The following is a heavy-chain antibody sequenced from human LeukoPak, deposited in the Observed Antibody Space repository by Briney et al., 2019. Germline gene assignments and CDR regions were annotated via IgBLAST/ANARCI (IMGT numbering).Heavy chain of an antibody. J-gene: IGHJ4*02. CDR1: GYTFTSYD. Sequence: ASVKVSCKASGYTFTSYDINWVRQATGQGLEWMGWMNPNSGNTGYAQKFQGRVTMTRNTSISTAYMELSSLRSEDTAVYYSATPGWSAERPFDYWGQGTLVTVSS. D-gene: IGHD6-19*01. CDR3: ATPGWSAERPFDY. V-gene: IGHV1-8*01. CDR2: MNPNSGNT.